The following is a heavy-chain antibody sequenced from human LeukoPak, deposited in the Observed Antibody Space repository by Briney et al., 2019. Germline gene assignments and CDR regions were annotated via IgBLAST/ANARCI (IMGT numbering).Heavy chain of an antibody. CDR1: SDSINDYY. Sequence: SETLSLTCTVSSDSINDYYWTWIRQSPGKGLEWIGYIYYSGTTTYSPSLSSRVTISLDTSKNQFSLKLSSLTAADTAVYYCARRFCSSAGRHRTINWFDPWGHGILVTVSS. D-gene: IGHD2-2*01. V-gene: IGHV4-59*01. CDR2: IYYSGTT. J-gene: IGHJ5*02. CDR3: ARRFCSSAGRHRTINWFDP.